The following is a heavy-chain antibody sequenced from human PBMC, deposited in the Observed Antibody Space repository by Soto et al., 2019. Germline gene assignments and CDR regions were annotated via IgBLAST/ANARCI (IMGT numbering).Heavy chain of an antibody. D-gene: IGHD2-2*01. CDR3: ARELVVPAAMPYYYGMDV. CDR1: GFTFSSYG. V-gene: IGHV3-33*01. CDR2: IWYDGSNK. J-gene: IGHJ6*02. Sequence: GGSLRLSCAASGFTFSSYGMHWVRQAPGKGLEWVAVIWYDGSNKYYADSVKGRFTISRDNSKNTLYLQMNSLRAEDTAVYYCARELVVPAAMPYYYGMDVWGQGTTVTVSS.